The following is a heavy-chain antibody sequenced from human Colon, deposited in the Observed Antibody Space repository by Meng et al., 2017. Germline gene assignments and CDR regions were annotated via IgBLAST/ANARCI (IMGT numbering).Heavy chain of an antibody. Sequence: HVESLARGAGVVGASETLSLTCAGCGVSSYSYYWSWSRQPPGKELEGIGEVSHTGTTNYNPSLDSRVTISVNTSKNHILLNLTSVTAANTALYYGAKVCITKLRRNWFDPWGQGTLVTVSS. J-gene: IGHJ5*02. CDR2: VSHTGTT. D-gene: IGHD3-10*01. V-gene: IGHV4-34*01. CDR3: AKVCITKLRRNWFDP. CDR1: GVSSYSYY.